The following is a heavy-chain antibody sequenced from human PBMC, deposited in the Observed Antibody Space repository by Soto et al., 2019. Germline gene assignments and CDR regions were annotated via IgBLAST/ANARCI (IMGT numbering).Heavy chain of an antibody. Sequence: PSQTLSLTCVISGDSVSSNSAAWNWIRQSPSRGLEWLGRTYYRSKWYNDYAVSVKSRITINPDTSKNQFSLQLNSVTPEDTAVYYCARGMDCSSTSCNSNWFDPWGKGTLVTVSS. D-gene: IGHD2-2*01. V-gene: IGHV6-1*01. J-gene: IGHJ5*02. CDR1: GDSVSSNSAA. CDR2: TYYRSKWYN. CDR3: ARGMDCSSTSCNSNWFDP.